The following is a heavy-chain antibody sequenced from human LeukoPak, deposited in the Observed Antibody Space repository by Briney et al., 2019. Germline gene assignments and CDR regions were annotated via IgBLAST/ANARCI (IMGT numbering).Heavy chain of an antibody. Sequence: SETLSLTCTVSGGSISSSSHYWGWIRQPPGKGLEWIGSISFSGSTYYNPSLKSRVTISLDTSKNQFSLKLSSVTAADTAVYYCARRASIGSIVVATFDYWGQGTLVTVSS. V-gene: IGHV4-39*01. CDR2: ISFSGST. D-gene: IGHD3-22*01. J-gene: IGHJ4*02. CDR3: ARRASIGSIVVATFDY. CDR1: GGSISSSSHY.